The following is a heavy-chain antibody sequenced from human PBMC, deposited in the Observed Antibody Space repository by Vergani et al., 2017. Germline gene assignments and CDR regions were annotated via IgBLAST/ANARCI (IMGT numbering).Heavy chain of an antibody. V-gene: IGHV4-39*01. Sequence: QLQLQESGPGLVKPSETLSLTCTVSGGSISSSSYYWGWIRQPPGKGLEWIGSIYYSGSTYYNPSLKSRVTISVDTSKNQFSLKLSSVTAADTAVYYCARGSNMVRGVYVYWGQGTLVTVSS. CDR2: IYYSGST. CDR1: GGSISSSSYY. D-gene: IGHD3-10*01. CDR3: ARGSNMVRGVYVY. J-gene: IGHJ4*02.